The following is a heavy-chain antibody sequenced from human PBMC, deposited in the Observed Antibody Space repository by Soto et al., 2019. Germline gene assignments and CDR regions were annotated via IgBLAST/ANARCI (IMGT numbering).Heavy chain of an antibody. D-gene: IGHD1-26*01. CDR3: ARDEWELRDYYDGMDV. J-gene: IGHJ6*01. CDR2: INAGNGNT. Sequence: ASVKVSCKASCYTFTSYGISWVRHAPGQRLEWMGWINAGNGNTKYSQKFQGRVTITRDTSASTAYMELSSLRSEDTAVYYCARDEWELRDYYDGMDVWGQGTTVTVSS. V-gene: IGHV1-3*01. CDR1: CYTFTSYG.